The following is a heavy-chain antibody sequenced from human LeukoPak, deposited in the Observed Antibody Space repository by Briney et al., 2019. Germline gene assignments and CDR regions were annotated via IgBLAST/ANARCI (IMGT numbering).Heavy chain of an antibody. D-gene: IGHD2-8*01. V-gene: IGHV1-46*01. CDR3: ARSPGPYCTNGVCSTFDP. Sequence: ASVKVSCKASGYTFTSYYMHWVRQAPGQGLEWMGIINPSGGSTSYAQKFQGRVTMTRDTSTSTVYMELSSLRSEDTAVYYCARSPGPYCTNGVCSTFDPWGQGTLVTVSS. CDR2: INPSGGST. J-gene: IGHJ5*02. CDR1: GYTFTSYY.